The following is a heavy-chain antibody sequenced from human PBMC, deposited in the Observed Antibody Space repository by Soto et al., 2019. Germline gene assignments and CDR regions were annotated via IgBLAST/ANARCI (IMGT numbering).Heavy chain of an antibody. D-gene: IGHD5-12*01. V-gene: IGHV1-2*02. CDR2: INPNSGGT. Sequence: GASVKVSCKASGYTFTGYYMHWVRQAPGQGLEWMGWINPNSGGTNYAQKFQGRVTMTRDTSISTAYMELSRLRSDDTAVYYCAREAGYSGYDWGDYYYYCGMDVWGQGTTVTVSS. J-gene: IGHJ6*02. CDR3: AREAGYSGYDWGDYYYYCGMDV. CDR1: GYTFTGYY.